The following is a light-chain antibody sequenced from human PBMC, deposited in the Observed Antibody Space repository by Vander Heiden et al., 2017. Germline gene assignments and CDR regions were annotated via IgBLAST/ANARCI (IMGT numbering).Light chain of an antibody. V-gene: IGKV1-39*01. Sequence: DIQMPQSPSSLSASVGDRVTITCRASQSISSYLNWYQQKPGKDPKLLIYAASSLQSGVPSRFSGSGSGTDFTLTISSLQPEDFATYYCQQSYSTPRTFGQGTKLEIK. CDR1: QSISSY. J-gene: IGKJ2*01. CDR2: AAS. CDR3: QQSYSTPRT.